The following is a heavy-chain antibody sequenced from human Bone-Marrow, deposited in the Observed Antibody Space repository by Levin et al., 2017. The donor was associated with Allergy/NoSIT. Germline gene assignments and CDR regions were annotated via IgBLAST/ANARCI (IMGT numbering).Heavy chain of an antibody. V-gene: IGHV1-24*01. Sequence: GASVKVSCKVSGYTFTELSMHWVRQAPGKGLDWMGGFDPENGETIYAHNFQGRVTMTRDTSTDTGFMELSSLKSEDTALYYCAVIWSGPRSYKYSDKDVWGQGTTVTVSS. D-gene: IGHD3-3*01. CDR1: GYTFTELS. CDR3: AVIWSGPRSYKYSDKDV. J-gene: IGHJ6*02. CDR2: FDPENGET.